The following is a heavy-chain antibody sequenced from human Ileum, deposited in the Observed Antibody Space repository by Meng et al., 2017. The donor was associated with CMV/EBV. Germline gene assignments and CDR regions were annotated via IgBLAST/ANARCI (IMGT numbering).Heavy chain of an antibody. D-gene: IGHD4/OR15-4a*01. CDR1: GDRFSSNIAA. CDR2: TYYRSKWYD. J-gene: IGHJ4*02. Sequence: QVRLQQSGPGLVKPSQILSLTCAISGDRFSSNIAAWSWIRQSQSRCLEWLGRTYYRSKWYDDYAVSVKSRVTITPDTSKNQFSLHLNSVSPEDTAIYFCAREMGAHDYWGQGTLVTVSS. V-gene: IGHV6-1*01. CDR3: AREMGAHDY.